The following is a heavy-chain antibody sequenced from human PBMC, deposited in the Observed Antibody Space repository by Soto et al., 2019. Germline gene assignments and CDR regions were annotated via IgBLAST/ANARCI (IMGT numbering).Heavy chain of an antibody. Sequence: GGSLRLSCAASGFSFVNYAMNRVRQAPGKGLEWVSGLSGSGTSTYYADSVKGRFTISRDNSRDTLFLQMNSLTADDTAVYYCAKATTNGGWFNPFDSWGQGALVTVSS. D-gene: IGHD6-19*01. CDR2: LSGSGTST. V-gene: IGHV3-23*01. J-gene: IGHJ4*02. CDR1: GFSFVNYA. CDR3: AKATTNGGWFNPFDS.